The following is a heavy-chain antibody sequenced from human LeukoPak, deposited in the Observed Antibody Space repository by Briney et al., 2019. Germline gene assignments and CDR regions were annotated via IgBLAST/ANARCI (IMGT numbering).Heavy chain of an antibody. CDR2: ISSSGSTI. J-gene: IGHJ6*04. CDR1: GFTFSSYE. V-gene: IGHV3-48*03. Sequence: GSLRLSCTASGFTFSSYEMNWVRQAPGKGLEWVSYISSSGSTIYYADSVKGRFTISRDNAKNSLYLQMNSLRAEDTAVYYCAELGITMIGGVWGKGTTVTISS. CDR3: AELGITMIGGV. D-gene: IGHD3-10*02.